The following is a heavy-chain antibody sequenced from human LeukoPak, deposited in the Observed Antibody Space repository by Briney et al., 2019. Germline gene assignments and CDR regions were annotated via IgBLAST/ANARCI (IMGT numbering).Heavy chain of an antibody. CDR3: ARYRRENTYFLDY. Sequence: SETLSLTCTVSGGSISSYYWSWIRQPPGKGLEWIGFIDYSWSTNYTPSLTSRVAMSIDTSVNQPFLELSSVTAADTAVYYCARYRRENTYFLDYWGQGTLVTVFS. J-gene: IGHJ4*02. CDR2: IDYSWST. V-gene: IGHV4-59*01. CDR1: GGSISSYY. D-gene: IGHD2-2*02.